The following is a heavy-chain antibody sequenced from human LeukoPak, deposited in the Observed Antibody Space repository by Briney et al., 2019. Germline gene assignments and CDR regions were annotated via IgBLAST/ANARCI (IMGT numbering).Heavy chain of an antibody. CDR3: ARGHSSGWSFSFDYYYYMDV. J-gene: IGHJ6*03. V-gene: IGHV4-39*01. D-gene: IGHD6-19*01. CDR1: GGSISSSSYY. Sequence: SETLSLTCTVSGGSISSSSYYWGWIRQPPGKGLEWIGSIYYSGSTYYNPSLKSRVTISVDTSKNQFSLKLSSVTPEDTAVYYCARGHSSGWSFSFDYYYYMDVWGKGTTVTISS. CDR2: IYYSGST.